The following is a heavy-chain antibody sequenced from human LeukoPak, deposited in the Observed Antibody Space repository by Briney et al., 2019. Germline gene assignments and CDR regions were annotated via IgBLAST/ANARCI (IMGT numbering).Heavy chain of an antibody. CDR2: ISFDATKE. V-gene: IGHV3-30*07. D-gene: IGHD6-19*01. J-gene: IGHJ4*02. CDR3: ARESTTLAYSSGWSASGSNWRGTGDY. Sequence: RGSLRLSCAASGFTFSNYAMHWVRQAPGKGLEWVAVISFDATKEYFGKSVKGRFTISRDNAKNSLYLQMNSLRAEDTAVYYCARESTTLAYSSGWSASGSNWRGTGDYWGQGTLVTVSS. CDR1: GFTFSNYA.